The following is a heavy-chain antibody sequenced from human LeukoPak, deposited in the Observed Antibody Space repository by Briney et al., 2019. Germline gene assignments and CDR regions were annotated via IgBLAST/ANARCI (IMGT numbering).Heavy chain of an antibody. CDR3: ARDPDGDYDFDY. D-gene: IGHD4-17*01. CDR1: GYTFTGYN. CDR2: ISAYNGNT. V-gene: IGHV1-18*04. J-gene: IGHJ4*02. Sequence: ASVKVSCKASGYTFTGYNMQWLRQAPGQGLEWMGWISAYNGNTNYAQRFQGRVTMTTDTATSTADMELRSLRSDDTAVYYCARDPDGDYDFDYWGQGTLVTVSS.